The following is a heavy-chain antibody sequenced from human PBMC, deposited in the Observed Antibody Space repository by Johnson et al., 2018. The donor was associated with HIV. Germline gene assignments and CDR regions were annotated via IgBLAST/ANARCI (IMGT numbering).Heavy chain of an antibody. J-gene: IGHJ3*02. CDR3: AKERGTYYVVDSFDI. CDR2: IRFDGSNK. Sequence: QVYLVESGGGVVQPGGSLRLSCAASGFTFSSYGMHWVRQAPGKGLEWVAFIRFDGSNKYYADSVKGRFTISRDNSKNTLYLQMNSLRAEDTAVYYCAKERGTYYVVDSFDIWGQGTMVTVSS. D-gene: IGHD1-26*01. V-gene: IGHV3-30*02. CDR1: GFTFSSYG.